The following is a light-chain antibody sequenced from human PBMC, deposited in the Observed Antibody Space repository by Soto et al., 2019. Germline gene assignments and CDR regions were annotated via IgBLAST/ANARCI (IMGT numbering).Light chain of an antibody. CDR2: GAS. J-gene: IGKJ5*01. CDR1: QSVSSSY. Sequence: IVMPQSPAPLSLSPGERSTLSCMASQSVSSSYLAWYQQKPGQAPRLLIYGASSRATGIPDRFSGSGSGTDFTLTISRLEPEDFAVYYCQQYGSSITFGQGTRLEIK. V-gene: IGKV3-20*01. CDR3: QQYGSSIT.